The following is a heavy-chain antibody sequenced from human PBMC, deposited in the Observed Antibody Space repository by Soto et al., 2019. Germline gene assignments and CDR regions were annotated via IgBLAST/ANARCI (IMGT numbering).Heavy chain of an antibody. CDR3: ARDLDFWSGKDAFDI. Sequence: GGSLRLSCAASGCTFVSYGRHWVRQAPGKGLVWVSRINSDGSSTSYADSVKGRFTISRDNAKNTLYLQMNSLRAEDTAVYYCARDLDFWSGKDAFDIWGQGTMVTVSS. D-gene: IGHD3-3*01. CDR1: GCTFVSYG. J-gene: IGHJ3*02. V-gene: IGHV3-74*01. CDR2: INSDGSST.